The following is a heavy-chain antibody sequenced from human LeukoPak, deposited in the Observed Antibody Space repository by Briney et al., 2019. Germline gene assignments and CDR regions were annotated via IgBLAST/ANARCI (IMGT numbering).Heavy chain of an antibody. V-gene: IGHV1-18*01. CDR3: ARDGSGSYYIYNWFDP. D-gene: IGHD3-10*01. J-gene: IGHJ5*02. Sequence: GASVKVSCMASGYTFTSYGISWVRQAPGQGLEWMGWISAYNGNTNYAQKLQGRVTMTTDTSTSTAYMELRSLRSDDTAVYYCARDGSGSYYIYNWFDPWGQGTLVTVSS. CDR2: ISAYNGNT. CDR1: GYTFTSYG.